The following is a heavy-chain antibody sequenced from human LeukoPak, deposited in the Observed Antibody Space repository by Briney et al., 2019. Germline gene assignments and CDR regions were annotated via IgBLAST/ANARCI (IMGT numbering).Heavy chain of an antibody. CDR3: AREIVPPHGDNWLDP. D-gene: IGHD3-22*01. J-gene: IGHJ5*02. CDR1: GGSIRSYY. CDR2: IYTSGST. Sequence: SETLSLTCTVSGGSIRSYYWSWIRRPAGKGLEWIGRIYTSGSTKYNASLKSRVTLSLDMSRNQFSLELSSVTAADTAVYYCAREIVPPHGDNWLDPWGQGTLVTVSS. V-gene: IGHV4-4*07.